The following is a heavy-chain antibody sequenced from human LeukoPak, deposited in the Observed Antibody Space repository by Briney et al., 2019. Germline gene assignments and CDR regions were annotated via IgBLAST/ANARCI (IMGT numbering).Heavy chain of an antibody. D-gene: IGHD6-13*01. J-gene: IGHJ4*02. CDR1: GDPLSSYSNYK. CDR2: IYYHGST. V-gene: IGHV4-61*01. Sequence: PSETLSLTCTVSGDPLSSYSNYKWSWIRQPPGKGLEWIGYIYYHGSTNYNPSLKSRVTFSVDTSKNQFSLKLSSVTAADTAVYYCAREYSAFDYWGQGTLVTVSS. CDR3: AREYSAFDY.